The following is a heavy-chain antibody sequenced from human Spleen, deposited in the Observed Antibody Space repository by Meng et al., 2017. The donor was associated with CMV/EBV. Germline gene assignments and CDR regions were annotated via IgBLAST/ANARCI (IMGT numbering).Heavy chain of an antibody. CDR1: GGSISSYY. J-gene: IGHJ6*02. V-gene: IGHV4-34*01. CDR2: VDHSGST. D-gene: IGHD2-15*01. Sequence: SETLSLTCTVSGGSISSYYWNWIRQSPGTGLEWIGEVDHSGSTNYSPSLKSRITISVDTSKNQFSLKLTSLTAADTAVYYCASRGVYCSGSSCYPYYYGMDVWGQGTTVTVSS. CDR3: ASRGVYCSGSSCYPYYYGMDV.